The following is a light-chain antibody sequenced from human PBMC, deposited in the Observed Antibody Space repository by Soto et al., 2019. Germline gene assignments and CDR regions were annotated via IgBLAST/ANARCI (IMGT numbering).Light chain of an antibody. CDR2: RVI. CDR3: ISYTSSTAYV. CDR1: SSDIGRYDY. Sequence: QSVLTQPASVSGSPGQSITISCTGTSSDIGRYDYVSWYQQFPGKAPKLMIYRVINRPSGVSDRFSGSKSGNSASLSISGLQAEDEADYYCISYTSSTAYVFGTGTKVTVL. V-gene: IGLV2-14*03. J-gene: IGLJ1*01.